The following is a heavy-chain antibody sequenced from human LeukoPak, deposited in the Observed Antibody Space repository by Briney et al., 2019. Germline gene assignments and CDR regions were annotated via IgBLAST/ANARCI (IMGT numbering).Heavy chain of an antibody. CDR2: IIPILSTT. CDR3: ARVWAGFAFDI. Sequence: SVKVSCKASGGTFSSYAISWVRQAPGQGLEWMGGIIPILSTTNYAQKFQGRVTITSDKSTGTVYMELSSLTSEDTAAYFCARVWAGFAFDIWGQGTVVTVSS. CDR1: GGTFSSYA. D-gene: IGHD7-27*01. J-gene: IGHJ3*02. V-gene: IGHV1-69*10.